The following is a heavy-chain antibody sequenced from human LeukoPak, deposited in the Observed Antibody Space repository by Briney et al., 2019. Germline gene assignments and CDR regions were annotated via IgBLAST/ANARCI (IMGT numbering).Heavy chain of an antibody. CDR3: ARDKGLYYYGMDV. J-gene: IGHJ6*02. V-gene: IGHV3-7*03. CDR2: IKQDGSEK. CDR1: GFTFSSYW. Sequence: GGSLRLSCAASGFTFSSYWMSWVRQAPGKGLEWVANIKQDGSEKYYVDSVKGRFTISRDNAKNSLYLQMNSLRAEDTAVYYCARDKGLYYYGMDVRGQGTTVTVSS.